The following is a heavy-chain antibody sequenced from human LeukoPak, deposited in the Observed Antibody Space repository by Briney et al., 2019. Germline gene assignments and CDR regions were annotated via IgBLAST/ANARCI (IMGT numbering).Heavy chain of an antibody. V-gene: IGHV3-9*01. CDR3: ARVSSSPSP. D-gene: IGHD6-13*01. J-gene: IGHJ5*02. CDR1: GFTFDDYA. CDR2: ISWNSGSI. Sequence: PGGSLRLSCAASGFTFDDYAMHWVRQAPGKGLEWVSGISWNSGSIGYADSVKGRFTISRDNAKNSLYLQMNSLRAEDTAVYYCARVSSSPSPWGQGTLVTVSS.